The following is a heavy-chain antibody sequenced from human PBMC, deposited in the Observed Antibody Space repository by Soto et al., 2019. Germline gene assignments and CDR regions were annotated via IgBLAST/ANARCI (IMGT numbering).Heavy chain of an antibody. CDR3: ASSYNIYCSSTSCPGY. V-gene: IGHV3-21*01. CDR1: GFTFSSYS. J-gene: IGHJ4*02. D-gene: IGHD2-2*01. Sequence: GGSLRLSCAASGFTFSSYSMNWVRQAPGKGLEWVSSISSSSSYIYYADSVKGRFTISRDNAKNSLYLQMNSLRAEDTAVYYCASSYNIYCSSTSCPGYWGQGTLVTVSS. CDR2: ISSSSSYI.